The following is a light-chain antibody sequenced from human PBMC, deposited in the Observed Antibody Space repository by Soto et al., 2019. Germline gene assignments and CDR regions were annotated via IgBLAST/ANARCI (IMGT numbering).Light chain of an antibody. V-gene: IGLV2-23*02. J-gene: IGLJ2*01. CDR3: CSYAGTSTLV. Sequence: QSVLTQPASVSGSPGQSITISCTGTSSDVGIYDLVSWYQQHPGKAPKLMIYEVRKRPSGLSNRFSGSKSGNTASLTISGLQAEDEADYYCCSYAGTSTLVFGRGTKLTVL. CDR1: SSDVGIYDL. CDR2: EVR.